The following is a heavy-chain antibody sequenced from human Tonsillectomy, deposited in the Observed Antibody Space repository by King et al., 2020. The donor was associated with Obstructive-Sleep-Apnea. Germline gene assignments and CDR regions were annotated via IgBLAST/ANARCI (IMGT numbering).Heavy chain of an antibody. J-gene: IGHJ6*02. Sequence: VQLVESGGGVVQTERSLRLSCAASGFTFSRYAMHWVRQAPGKGLEWAAVISFDESDKYYSDSVEGRFTISRDNSKNTLNLQMTSLRTEDTAVYYCARGPESRGYYYGMDVWGQGTTVTVSS. D-gene: IGHD3-10*01. CDR3: ARGPESRGYYYGMDV. V-gene: IGHV3-30*04. CDR2: ISFDESDK. CDR1: GFTFSRYA.